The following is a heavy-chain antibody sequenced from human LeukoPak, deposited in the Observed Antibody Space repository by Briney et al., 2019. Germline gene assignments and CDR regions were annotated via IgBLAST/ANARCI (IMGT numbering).Heavy chain of an antibody. CDR3: AKDLWFGEIGTFDY. D-gene: IGHD3-10*01. CDR2: ISYDGSNK. V-gene: IGHV3-30*18. Sequence: GGSLRLSCAASGFTFSSYGMHWVRQAPGKGLEWVAVISYDGSNKYYADSVKGRFTISRDNSKNTLYLQMNSLRAEDTAVYYCAKDLWFGEIGTFDYWGQGTLVTVSS. CDR1: GFTFSSYG. J-gene: IGHJ4*02.